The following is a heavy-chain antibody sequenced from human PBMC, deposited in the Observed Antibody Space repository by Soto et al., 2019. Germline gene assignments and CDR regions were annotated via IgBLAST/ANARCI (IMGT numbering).Heavy chain of an antibody. CDR1: GYSFTSYW. J-gene: IGHJ4*02. D-gene: IGHD3-10*01. Sequence: GESLKISCKGSGYSFTSYWISWVRQMPGKGLEWMGRIDPSDSYTNYSPSFQGHVTISADKSISTAYLQWSSLKASDTAIFYCARLRVGFGELLTYWGQGTLVSVSS. CDR2: IDPSDSYT. V-gene: IGHV5-10-1*01. CDR3: ARLRVGFGELLTY.